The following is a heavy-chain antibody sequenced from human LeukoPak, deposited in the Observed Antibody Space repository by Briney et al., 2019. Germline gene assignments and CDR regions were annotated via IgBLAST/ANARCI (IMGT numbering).Heavy chain of an antibody. CDR1: GGTFSSYA. D-gene: IGHD5-24*01. Sequence: ASVKVSCKASGGTFSSYAINWVRRAPGQGLEWMGRIIPIFGTANYAQKFQGRVTITTDESTSTAYMELSSLRSEDTAVYYCARPKVEMATTVAFDYWGQGTLVTVSS. CDR2: IIPIFGTA. V-gene: IGHV1-69*05. J-gene: IGHJ4*02. CDR3: ARPKVEMATTVAFDY.